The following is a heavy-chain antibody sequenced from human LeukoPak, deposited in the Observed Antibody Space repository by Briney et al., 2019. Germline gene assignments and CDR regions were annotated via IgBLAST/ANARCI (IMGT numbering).Heavy chain of an antibody. CDR1: GYTLTNYD. D-gene: IGHD4-17*01. J-gene: IGHJ3*02. CDR3: ARDDYGDYPDAFDI. V-gene: IGHV1-8*02. Sequence: ASVKVSCKASGYTLTNYDINWVRQAPGQGLEWMGWLNADSGKTGYAQKFQGRVTMTRDTSISTAYMELSRLRSDDTAVYYCARDDYGDYPDAFDIWGQGTMVTVSS. CDR2: LNADSGKT.